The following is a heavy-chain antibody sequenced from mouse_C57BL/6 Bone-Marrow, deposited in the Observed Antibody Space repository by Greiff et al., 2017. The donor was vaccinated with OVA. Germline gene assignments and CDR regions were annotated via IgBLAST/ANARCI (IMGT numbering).Heavy chain of an antibody. V-gene: IGHV5-17*01. Sequence: EVTLVESGGGLVKPGGSLKLSCAASGFTFSDYGMHWVRQAPEKGLEWVAYISSGSSTIYYADTVKGRFTISRDNAKNTLFLQMTSLRSEDTAMYYCARLGSSYCYWYFDVWGTGTTVTVSS. CDR3: ARLGSSYCYWYFDV. J-gene: IGHJ1*03. D-gene: IGHD1-1*01. CDR1: GFTFSDYG. CDR2: ISSGSSTI.